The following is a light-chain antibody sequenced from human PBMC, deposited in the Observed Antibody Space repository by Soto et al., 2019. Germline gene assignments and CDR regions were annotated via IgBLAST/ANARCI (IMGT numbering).Light chain of an antibody. CDR3: QQYGDSQWT. V-gene: IGKV3-20*01. J-gene: IGKJ1*01. Sequence: EVELTQSPGTLSLSPGERATLSCRASQSVRSTYLAWYQHKPGQAPRLLISGASSRATGIPDRFSGSESGTDFTLTVTRLEPEDFAVYYCQQYGDSQWTFGQGTKVEVK. CDR1: QSVRSTY. CDR2: GAS.